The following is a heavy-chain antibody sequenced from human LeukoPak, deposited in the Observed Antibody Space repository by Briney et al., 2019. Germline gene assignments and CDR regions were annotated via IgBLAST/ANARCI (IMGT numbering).Heavy chain of an antibody. CDR1: GGTFSSYA. J-gene: IGHJ4*02. D-gene: IGHD3-22*01. CDR2: IIPIFGTA. Sequence: SVKVSCRASGGTFSSYAISWVRQAPGQGLEWMGGIIPIFGTANYAQKFQGRVTITTDESTSTAYMELSSLRSEDTAVYYCASGNIVGSSGYYYYYFDYWGQGTLVTVSS. V-gene: IGHV1-69*05. CDR3: ASGNIVGSSGYYYYYFDY.